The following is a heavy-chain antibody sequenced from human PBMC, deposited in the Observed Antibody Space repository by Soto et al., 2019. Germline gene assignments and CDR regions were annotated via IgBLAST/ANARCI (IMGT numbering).Heavy chain of an antibody. CDR1: GFTFSSYA. Sequence: EVQLLESGGGLVQPGGSLRLSCAASGFTFSSYAMSWVRQAPGKGLEWVSAISGSGGSTYYADSVKGRFTISRDNSKNTLYLQMKSLRAEDTAVYYCAKDGVQYSYGTSDYWGQGTLVTVSS. J-gene: IGHJ4*02. CDR2: ISGSGGST. V-gene: IGHV3-23*01. D-gene: IGHD5-18*01. CDR3: AKDGVQYSYGTSDY.